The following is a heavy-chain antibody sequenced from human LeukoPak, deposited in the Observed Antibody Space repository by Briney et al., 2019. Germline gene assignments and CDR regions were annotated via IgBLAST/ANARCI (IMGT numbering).Heavy chain of an antibody. V-gene: IGHV1-2*06. CDR2: INPNSGGT. J-gene: IGHJ3*02. Sequence: ASVKVSCKASGYTFTGYYMHWVRQAPGQGLEWMGRINPNSGGTNYAQKFQGRVTMTRDTSISTAYMELSRLRSGDTAVYYCARGGGYDILTGYSPDAFDIWGQGTMVTVSS. CDR1: GYTFTGYY. D-gene: IGHD3-9*01. CDR3: ARGGGYDILTGYSPDAFDI.